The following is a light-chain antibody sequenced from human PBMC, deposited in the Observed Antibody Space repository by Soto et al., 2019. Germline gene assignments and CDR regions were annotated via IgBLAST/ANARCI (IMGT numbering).Light chain of an antibody. CDR1: SPNIGSHP. CDR2: SNN. CDR3: AVWDGSLNGHVV. Sequence: QSVLTQTPSASGTPGGGVPISCSGSSPNIGSHPVSWYQQLPRTAPKPPIYSNNQRPSRVPARFSGSKSGTSASLAISGLQAEDEADYHCAVWDGSLNGHVVFGGGTKLTVL. J-gene: IGLJ2*01. V-gene: IGLV1-44*01.